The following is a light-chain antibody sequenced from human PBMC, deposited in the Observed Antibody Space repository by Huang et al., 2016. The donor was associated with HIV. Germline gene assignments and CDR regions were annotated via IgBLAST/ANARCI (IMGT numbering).Light chain of an antibody. V-gene: IGKV3-15*01. CDR3: HQYNNWLLG. J-gene: IGKJ4*01. CDR1: RSVSTN. CDR2: GSS. Sequence: EIVMTQSPATLSVSPGQRVTLSCRANRSVSTNLAWYQQRHGQAPRLLIYGSSTRAPGIPARFSGSGSGTDFSLTISSLQSEDFALYYCHQYNNWLLGFGGGTRV.